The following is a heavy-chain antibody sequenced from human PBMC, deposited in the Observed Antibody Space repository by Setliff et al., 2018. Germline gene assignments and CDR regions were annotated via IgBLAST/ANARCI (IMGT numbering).Heavy chain of an antibody. D-gene: IGHD3-22*01. CDR3: ARDPNYYDSSGQLLGDAFDI. V-gene: IGHV1-46*01. CDR2: INPSGGST. J-gene: IGHJ3*02. CDR1: GYTFTSYY. Sequence: EASVKVSCKASGYTFTSYYMHWVRQAPGQGLEWMGIINPSGGSTSYAQKFQGRVTMTRDTSTSTVYMELSSLRSEDTAVYYCARDPNYYDSSGQLLGDAFDIWGQGTMVTVSS.